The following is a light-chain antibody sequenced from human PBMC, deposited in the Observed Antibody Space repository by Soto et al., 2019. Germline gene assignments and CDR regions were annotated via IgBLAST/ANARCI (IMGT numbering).Light chain of an antibody. J-gene: IGKJ5*01. CDR3: QQSYSTPRT. Sequence: DIQMTQSPSSLSASVGDRVTITCRASQSISSYLNWYQQKPGKAPKLLIYAASSLQSGVPPRFSGSGSGTDFTLTISSLQPEDFATYYCQQSYSTPRTFGQGTRLENK. V-gene: IGKV1-39*01. CDR2: AAS. CDR1: QSISSY.